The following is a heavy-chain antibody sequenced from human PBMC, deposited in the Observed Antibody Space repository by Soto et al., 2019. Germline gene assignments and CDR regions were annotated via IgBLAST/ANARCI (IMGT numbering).Heavy chain of an antibody. Sequence: GGSLRLSCAASGFTFSSYGMHWVRQAPGKGLEWVAVIWYDGSNKYYADSVKGRFTISRDNSKNTLYLQMNSLRAEDTAVYYCAREYSSSPIDYWGQGTLVTVSS. D-gene: IGHD6-13*01. CDR3: AREYSSSPIDY. CDR2: IWYDGSNK. V-gene: IGHV3-33*01. CDR1: GFTFSSYG. J-gene: IGHJ4*02.